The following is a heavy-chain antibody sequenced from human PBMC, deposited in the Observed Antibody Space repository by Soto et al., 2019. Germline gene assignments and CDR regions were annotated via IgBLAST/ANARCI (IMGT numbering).Heavy chain of an antibody. Sequence: PGGSLRLSCAASRLTFNRYSMNWVRQAPGKGLEWVSSISSTTNYIYYGDSMKGRFTISRDNAKNSLYLEMNSLRAEDTAVYYCARESEDLTSNFDYWGQGTLVTVSS. CDR3: ARESEDLTSNFDY. V-gene: IGHV3-21*06. CDR1: RLTFNRYS. CDR2: ISSTTNYI. J-gene: IGHJ4*02.